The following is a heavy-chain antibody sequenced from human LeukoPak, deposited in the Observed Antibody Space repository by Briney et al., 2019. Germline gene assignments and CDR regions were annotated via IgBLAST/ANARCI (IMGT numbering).Heavy chain of an antibody. CDR3: ARAGYGDYVWGSRFDY. CDR1: GFTFSSYS. J-gene: IGHJ4*02. D-gene: IGHD4-17*01. Sequence: PGGSLRLSCAASGFTFSSYSMNWVRQAPGKGLEWVSSISSSSSYIYYADSVKGRFTISRDNAKNSLYLQMNSLRAEDTAVYYCARAGYGDYVWGSRFDYWGQGTLVTVSS. CDR2: ISSSSSYI. V-gene: IGHV3-21*01.